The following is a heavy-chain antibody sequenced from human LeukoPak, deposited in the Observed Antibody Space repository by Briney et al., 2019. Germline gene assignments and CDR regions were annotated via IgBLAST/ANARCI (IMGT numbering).Heavy chain of an antibody. V-gene: IGHV4-4*07. CDR3: ASHLGGIAVAGRMYAD. D-gene: IGHD6-19*01. CDR2: IYTSGST. J-gene: IGHJ4*02. Sequence: SETLSLTCTVSGGSISGYYWSWIRQPAEKGLEWIGRIYTSGSTNYNPSLQSRVTVSLDTSSNQVSLKLTSVTAADTAVYYCASHLGGIAVAGRMYADWGEGTLVTVSS. CDR1: GGSISGYY.